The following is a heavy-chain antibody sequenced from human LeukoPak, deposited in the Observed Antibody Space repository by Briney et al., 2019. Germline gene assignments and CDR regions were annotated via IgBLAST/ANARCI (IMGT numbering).Heavy chain of an antibody. D-gene: IGHD2-2*01. Sequence: GASVKVSCKPSGYTFTVNYLHWVRQAPGQGLEWVGWMNPNSGVTVYAQNFQGRVTMTRDTSISTAYMELSSVTSDGTAVYYCARGAGTSWFDYWGQGSLVTVSS. CDR3: ARGAGTSWFDY. J-gene: IGHJ4*02. V-gene: IGHV1-2*02. CDR2: MNPNSGVT. CDR1: GYTFTVNY.